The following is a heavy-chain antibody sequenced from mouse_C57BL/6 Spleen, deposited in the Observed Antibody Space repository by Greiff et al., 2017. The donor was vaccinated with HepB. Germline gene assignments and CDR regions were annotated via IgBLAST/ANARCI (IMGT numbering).Heavy chain of an antibody. CDR1: GYTFTSYW. Sequence: QVQLKQPGAELVMPGASVKLSCKASGYTFTSYWMPWVKQRPGQGLEWIGEIDPSDSYTNYNQKFKGKSTLTVDKSSSTAYMQLSSLTSEDSAVYYCARARGLRYFDYWGQGTTLTVSS. V-gene: IGHV1-69*01. D-gene: IGHD1-1*01. CDR2: IDPSDSYT. CDR3: ARARGLRYFDY. J-gene: IGHJ2*01.